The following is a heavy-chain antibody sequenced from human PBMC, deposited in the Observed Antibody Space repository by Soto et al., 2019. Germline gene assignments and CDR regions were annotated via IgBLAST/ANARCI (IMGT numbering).Heavy chain of an antibody. CDR3: ARGGHSSGWYWWFDP. D-gene: IGHD6-19*01. J-gene: IGHJ5*02. CDR2: INHSGST. CDR1: GGSFSGYY. Sequence: SETLSLTXAVYGGSFSGYYWSWIRQPPGKGLEWIGEINHSGSTNYNPSLKSRVTISVDTSKNQFSLKLSSVTAADTAVYYCARGGHSSGWYWWFDPWGQGTLVTVSS. V-gene: IGHV4-34*01.